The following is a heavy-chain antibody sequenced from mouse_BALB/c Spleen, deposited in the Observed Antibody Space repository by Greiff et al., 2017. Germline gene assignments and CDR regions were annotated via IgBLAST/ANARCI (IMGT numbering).Heavy chain of an antibody. J-gene: IGHJ3*01. Sequence: EVKLVESGGGLVKPGGSLKLSCAASGFTFSSYAMSWVRQTPEKRLEWVASISSGGSTYYPDSVKGRFTISSDNARNILYLQMSSLRSEDTAMYYCARGRGYGNSWFAYWGQGTLVTVSA. CDR1: GFTFSSYA. D-gene: IGHD2-1*01. V-gene: IGHV5-6-5*01. CDR2: ISSGGST. CDR3: ARGRGYGNSWFAY.